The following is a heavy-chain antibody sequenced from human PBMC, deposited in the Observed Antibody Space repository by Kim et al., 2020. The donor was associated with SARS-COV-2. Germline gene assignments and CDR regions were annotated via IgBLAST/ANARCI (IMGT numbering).Heavy chain of an antibody. CDR2: IYYSGST. D-gene: IGHD3-16*02. J-gene: IGHJ4*02. V-gene: IGHV4-31*03. CDR3: ARGGRSVGGLRLGELSPPFDD. Sequence: SETLSLTCTVSGGSISSGGYYWSWIRQHPGKGLEWIGYIYYSGSTYYNPSLKSRVTISVDTSKNQFSLKLSSVTAADTAVYYCARGGRSVGGLRLGELSPPFDDWGQGTLVTVSS. CDR1: GGSISSGGYY.